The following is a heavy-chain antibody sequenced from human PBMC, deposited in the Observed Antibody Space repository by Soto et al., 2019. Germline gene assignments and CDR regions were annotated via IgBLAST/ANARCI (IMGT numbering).Heavy chain of an antibody. CDR2: ISYDGSNK. D-gene: IGHD3-10*01. J-gene: IGHJ5*02. CDR1: GFTFSSYA. V-gene: IGHV3-30-3*01. Sequence: QVQLVESGGGVVQPGRSLRLSCAASGFTFSSYAMHWVRQAPGKGLEWVAVISYDGSNKYYADSVKGRFTISRDNSKNTLYLQMHSLRAEDTAVYYCARVTRQWFGEVGRDPWGQGTLVTVSS. CDR3: ARVTRQWFGEVGRDP.